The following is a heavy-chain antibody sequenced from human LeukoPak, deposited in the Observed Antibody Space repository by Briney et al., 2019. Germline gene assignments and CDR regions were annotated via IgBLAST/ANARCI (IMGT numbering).Heavy chain of an antibody. CDR3: ARGSGSPYYYYMDV. CDR1: GYMFTNYA. CDR2: ISVYNGKT. D-gene: IGHD3-10*01. Sequence: ASVKVSCQASGYMFTNYAIHWVREAPGQGLEWLGWISVYNGKTDYAEGLQGRVTMTTDRSTNTAFMELRSLRSDDTAIYFCARGSGSPYYYYMDVWGKGTAVTVSS. J-gene: IGHJ6*03. V-gene: IGHV1-18*01.